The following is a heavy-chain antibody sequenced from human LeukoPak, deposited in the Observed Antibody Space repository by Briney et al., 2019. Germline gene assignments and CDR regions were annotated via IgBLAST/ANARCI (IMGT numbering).Heavy chain of an antibody. D-gene: IGHD5-12*01. CDR3: ATRWLDDY. CDR1: GFTFDDYA. V-gene: IGHV3-9*01. J-gene: IGHJ4*02. CDR2: ISWNSGSI. Sequence: GGSLRLSCAASGFTFDDYAMHWVRQSPGKGLEWVSGISWNSGSISYADSVKGRFTISRDNAKNSLYLQMNSLRAEDTAVYYCATRWLDDYWGQGTLVTVSS.